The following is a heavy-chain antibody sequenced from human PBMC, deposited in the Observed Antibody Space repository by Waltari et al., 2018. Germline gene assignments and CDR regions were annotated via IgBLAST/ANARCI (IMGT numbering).Heavy chain of an antibody. D-gene: IGHD5-18*01. J-gene: IGHJ4*02. CDR1: GFIFSNYA. CDR3: AKDREAMSAMVTVTYFDS. V-gene: IGHV3-23*01. Sequence: EVQLLMSGGGLVQPGGSLKLSCTASGFIFSNYAMHWVRQSPEGGLEWVSGIYGNGVKTYYTDSVKGRFTISSDNSKNTLFLQMDSLRAEDAALYFCAKDREAMSAMVTVTYFDSWGQGARVSVSS. CDR2: IYGNGVKT.